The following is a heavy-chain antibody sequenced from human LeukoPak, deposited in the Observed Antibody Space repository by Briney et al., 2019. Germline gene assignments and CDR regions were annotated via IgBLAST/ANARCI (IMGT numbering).Heavy chain of an antibody. CDR3: ARAARPSSGFDF. Sequence: GRSLRLSCAASGFTFSSYGMHWVRQAPGKGLEWVAVIWYDGSNKYYADSVKGRFTISRDNSKNTPYLQMNSLRAEDTAVYYCARAARPSSGFDFWGQGTLVTVSS. V-gene: IGHV3-33*01. J-gene: IGHJ4*02. CDR2: IWYDGSNK. CDR1: GFTFSSYG. D-gene: IGHD6-19*01.